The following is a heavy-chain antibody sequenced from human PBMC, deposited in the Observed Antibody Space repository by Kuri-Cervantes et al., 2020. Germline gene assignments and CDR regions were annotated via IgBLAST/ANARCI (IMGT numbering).Heavy chain of an antibody. CDR3: ASNYYVSSGYLTDI. CDR2: INHSGST. J-gene: IGHJ3*02. V-gene: IGHV4-34*01. D-gene: IGHD3-22*01. CDR1: GGSFSGYY. Sequence: SETLSLTGAVYGGSFSGYYWSWIRQLPGKGLVWIGEINHSGSTNYNPSLKSQITISVDTSKNQFSLKLSSVTAADTAVYYCASNYYVSSGYLTDIWGQGTMVTVSS.